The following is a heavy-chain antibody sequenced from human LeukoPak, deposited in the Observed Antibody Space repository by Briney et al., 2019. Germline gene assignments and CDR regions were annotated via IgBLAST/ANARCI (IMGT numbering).Heavy chain of an antibody. J-gene: IGHJ4*02. CDR2: ISGSGGST. V-gene: IGHV3-23*01. CDR1: GFTFSSYA. Sequence: TGGSLRLSCAASGFTFSSYAMSWVRQAPGKGLEWVSAISGSGGSTYYADSVKGRFTISRDNSKNTLYLQMNSLRAEDTAVYYCTWMGATMGYYFDYWGQGTLVTVSS. CDR3: TWMGATMGYYFDY. D-gene: IGHD1-26*01.